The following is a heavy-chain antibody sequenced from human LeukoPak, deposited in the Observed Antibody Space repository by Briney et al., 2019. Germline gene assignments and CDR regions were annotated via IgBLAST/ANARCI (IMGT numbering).Heavy chain of an antibody. Sequence: TGGSLRLSCAASGLTFSSYSMSWVRQAPGKGLFWVSGISASGSSTYYADSAKGRFTISRDNSKNTLYLQMNSLRAEDTAVYYCAKGTYSSSWYYFDYWGQGTLVTVSS. CDR1: GLTFSSYS. CDR3: AKGTYSSSWYYFDY. D-gene: IGHD6-13*01. J-gene: IGHJ4*02. V-gene: IGHV3-23*01. CDR2: ISASGSST.